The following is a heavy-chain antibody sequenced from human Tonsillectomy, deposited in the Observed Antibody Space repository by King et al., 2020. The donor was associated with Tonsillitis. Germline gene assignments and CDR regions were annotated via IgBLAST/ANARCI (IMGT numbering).Heavy chain of an antibody. CDR1: GFTFSGSA. J-gene: IGHJ4*02. D-gene: IGHD3-3*01. CDR3: TRRGGVADFDY. CDR2: IRSKANSYAT. V-gene: IGHV3-73*01. Sequence: VQLVESGGGLVQPGGSLKLSCAASGFTFSGSAMHWVRQASGKGLEWVGCIRSKANSYATAYAASGKDRFSISRDDSKNTAYLQMNSLRTEDTAVYYGTRRGGVADFDYWGQGTLVTVSS.